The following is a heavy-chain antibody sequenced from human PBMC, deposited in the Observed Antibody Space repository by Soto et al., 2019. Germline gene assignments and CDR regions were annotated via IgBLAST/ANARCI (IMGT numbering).Heavy chain of an antibody. CDR3: ARGTIAARPDGMDV. J-gene: IGHJ6*02. D-gene: IGHD6-6*01. CDR1: GFTFSSYG. Sequence: QVQLVESGGGVVQPGRSLRLSCAASGFTFSSYGMHWVRQAPGKGLEWVAVIWYDGSNKYYADSVKGRFTISRDNSKNRQYLQMNSLRAEDTAVYYCARGTIAARPDGMDVWGQGTTVTVSS. CDR2: IWYDGSNK. V-gene: IGHV3-33*01.